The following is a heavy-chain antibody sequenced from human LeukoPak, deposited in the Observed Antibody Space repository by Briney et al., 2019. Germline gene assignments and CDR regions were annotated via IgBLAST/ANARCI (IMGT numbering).Heavy chain of an antibody. Sequence: GRSLRLSCTASGFTVSSNYISWVRQAPGKGPEWVGVIYSGGSTYYADSGNGRFTISRHNTKNTLYLQMNSFRSDDTAVYYCARVILGDWGQGTLVTVSS. CDR2: IYSGGST. J-gene: IGHJ4*02. V-gene: IGHV3-66*02. CDR3: ARVILGD. D-gene: IGHD2/OR15-2a*01. CDR1: GFTVSSNY.